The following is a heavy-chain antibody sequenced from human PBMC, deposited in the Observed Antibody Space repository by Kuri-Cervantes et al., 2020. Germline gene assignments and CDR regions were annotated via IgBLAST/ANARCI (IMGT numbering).Heavy chain of an antibody. D-gene: IGHD3-22*01. Sequence: SETLSLTCAVYGGSFSGYYWSWIRQPPGKGLVWIGEINHSGSTNYNPSLKSRVTISVDTSKNQFSLKLSSVTAADTAVYYCARVSGPRRYSSGYYYYYYGMDVWGQGTTVTVSS. CDR1: GGSFSGYY. CDR2: INHSGST. J-gene: IGHJ6*02. CDR3: ARVSGPRRYSSGYYYYYYGMDV. V-gene: IGHV4-34*01.